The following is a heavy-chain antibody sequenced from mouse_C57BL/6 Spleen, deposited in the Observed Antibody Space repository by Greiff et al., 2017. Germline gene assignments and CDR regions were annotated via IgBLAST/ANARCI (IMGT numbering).Heavy chain of an antibody. Sequence: VQLQQSGPGLVQPSQSLSITCTVSGFSLTSYGVHWVRQSPGKGLEWLGVIWRGGSTDYNAAFMSRLSITKDNSKSQVFFKMNSLQADDTAIYYCAKKGIYDGYYDYAMDYWGQGTSVTVSS. D-gene: IGHD2-3*01. J-gene: IGHJ4*01. CDR1: GFSLTSYG. CDR3: AKKGIYDGYYDYAMDY. CDR2: IWRGGST. V-gene: IGHV2-5*01.